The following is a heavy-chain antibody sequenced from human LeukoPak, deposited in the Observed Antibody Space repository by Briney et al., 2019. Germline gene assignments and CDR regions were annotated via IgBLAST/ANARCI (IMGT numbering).Heavy chain of an antibody. D-gene: IGHD3-3*01. CDR3: ARVNSPDYDFWSGPSLFDY. Sequence: KPSETLSLTCTVSGGSISSSSYYWGWIRQPPGKGLEWIGYIYYSGSTNYNPSLKSRVTISVDTSKNQFSLKLSSVTAADTAVYYCARVNSPDYDFWSGPSLFDYWGQGTLVTVSS. V-gene: IGHV4-61*05. CDR1: GGSISSSSYY. J-gene: IGHJ4*02. CDR2: IYYSGST.